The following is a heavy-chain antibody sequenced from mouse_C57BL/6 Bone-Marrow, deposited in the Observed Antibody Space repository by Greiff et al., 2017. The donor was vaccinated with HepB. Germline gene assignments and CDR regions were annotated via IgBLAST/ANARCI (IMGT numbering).Heavy chain of an antibody. V-gene: IGHV1-81*01. CDR2: IYPRSGNT. CDR3: AREEDGSSPLYAMDY. J-gene: IGHJ4*01. D-gene: IGHD1-1*01. CDR1: GYTFTSYG. Sequence: QVQLKESGAELARPGASVKLSCKASGYTFTSYGISWVKQRTGQGLEWIGEIYPRSGNTYYNEKFKGKATLTADKSSSTAYMELRSLTSEDSAVYFCAREEDGSSPLYAMDYWGQGTSVTVSS.